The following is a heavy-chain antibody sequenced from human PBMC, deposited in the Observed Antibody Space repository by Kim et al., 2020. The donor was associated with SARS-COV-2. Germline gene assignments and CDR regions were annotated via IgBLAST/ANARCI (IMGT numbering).Heavy chain of an antibody. V-gene: IGHV3-23*01. Sequence: GGSLRLSCAASGFTFSTYGMSWVRQAPGKGLEWVSAITGNGAVTYYADSVKGRFAISRDNSKNTLYLQMNSLRAEDTAIYYCAKRGVDAVMGRFCDYWGQGTLVTVSS. D-gene: IGHD5-18*01. CDR1: GFTFSTYG. CDR2: ITGNGAVT. J-gene: IGHJ4*02. CDR3: AKRGVDAVMGRFCDY.